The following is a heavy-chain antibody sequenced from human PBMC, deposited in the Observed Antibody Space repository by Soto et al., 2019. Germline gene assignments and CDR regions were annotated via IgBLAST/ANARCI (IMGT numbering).Heavy chain of an antibody. CDR1: GFTFPSSA. V-gene: IGHV1-58*01. CDR2: IVVCNDNT. Sequence: QMHLVQSGPEVKKPGTSVKVSCKASGFTFPSSAVQWVRQARGQRLEWIGWIVVCNDNTNSALKFQERVTFTRDMSTSTVYMELSSLKCEDTAVYYCAADDMTTFIWGQGTLVTVSS. CDR3: AADDMTTFI. D-gene: IGHD1-1*01. J-gene: IGHJ4*02.